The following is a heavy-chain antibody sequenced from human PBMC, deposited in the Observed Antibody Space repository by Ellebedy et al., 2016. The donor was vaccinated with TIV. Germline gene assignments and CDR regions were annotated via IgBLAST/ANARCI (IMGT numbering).Heavy chain of an antibody. V-gene: IGHV3-48*01. J-gene: IGHJ4*02. CDR3: ARDAMIWIFDS. D-gene: IGHD3-22*01. CDR1: GFTFSDYS. Sequence: GESLKISCAASGFTFSDYSMNWVRQAPGKGLEWLSYISSGSRTILYADSVKGRFTISRDNAKKSVYLQMNSLRLEDTAVYYCARDAMIWIFDSWGQGTLVTVSS. CDR2: ISSGSRTI.